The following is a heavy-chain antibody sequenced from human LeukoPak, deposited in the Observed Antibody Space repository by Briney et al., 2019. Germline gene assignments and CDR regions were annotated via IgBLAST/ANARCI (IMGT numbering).Heavy chain of an antibody. CDR2: FDPEDDET. CDR3: ATGLSYNWRIFDY. D-gene: IGHD1-20*01. CDR1: GYSLTQLS. Sequence: ASVKVSCKVSGYSLTQLSIHWVRQAPAKGFEWMGGFDPEDDETIYAQKFQGRVTMTEDTATDTVYMELTSLRSEDTAIYFCATGLSYNWRIFDYWGQGTLVTVSS. J-gene: IGHJ4*02. V-gene: IGHV1-24*01.